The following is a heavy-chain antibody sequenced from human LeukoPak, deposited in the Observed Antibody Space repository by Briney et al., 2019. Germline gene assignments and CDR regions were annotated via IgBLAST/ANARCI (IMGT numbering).Heavy chain of an antibody. CDR2: IYSGGNT. V-gene: IGHV3-66*04. Sequence: PGGSLRLSCAASGFTLSSYAMSWVRQAPGKGLEWVSVIYSGGNTYYADSVRGRFIISRDNSENTVYLQMNSLRAEDTAVYFCARPPGLAGHYSYYYGVDVWGQGTTVTVSS. D-gene: IGHD6-19*01. CDR1: GFTLSSYA. CDR3: ARPPGLAGHYSYYYGVDV. J-gene: IGHJ6*02.